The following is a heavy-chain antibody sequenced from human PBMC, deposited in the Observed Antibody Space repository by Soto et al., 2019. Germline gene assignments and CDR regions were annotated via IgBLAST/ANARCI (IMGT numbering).Heavy chain of an antibody. CDR1: GGAFIGYY. CDR2: KEHGGST. Sequence: SETLSLTCAVYGGAFIGYYWTWVRQTPGKGLEWIGEKEHGGSTTYNPSLQSRVSISLDLVRKQVSLQLTSVTAADSATYYCARGHIVSSNFYFMEFWGKGTTVTVSS. V-gene: IGHV4-34*01. D-gene: IGHD3-16*02. J-gene: IGHJ6*03. CDR3: ARGHIVSSNFYFMEF.